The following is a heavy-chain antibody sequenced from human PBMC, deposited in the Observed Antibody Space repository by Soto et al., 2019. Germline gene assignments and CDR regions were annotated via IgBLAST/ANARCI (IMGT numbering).Heavy chain of an antibody. CDR1: GFTFSSYA. CDR3: AKNFGHIVVVTAMGAFDY. D-gene: IGHD2-21*02. CDR2: ISGSGGST. Sequence: GGSLRLSCAASGFTFSSYAMSWVRQAPGKGLEWVSAISGSGGSTYYADSVKGRFTISRDNSKNTLYLQMNSLRAEDTVVYYCAKNFGHIVVVTAMGAFDYWGQGTLVTVSS. V-gene: IGHV3-23*01. J-gene: IGHJ4*02.